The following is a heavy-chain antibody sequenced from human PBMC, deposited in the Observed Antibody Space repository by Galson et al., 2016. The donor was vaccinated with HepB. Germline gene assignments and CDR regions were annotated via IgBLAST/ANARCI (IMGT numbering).Heavy chain of an antibody. J-gene: IGHJ4*02. CDR3: AKLGEYKVP. CDR1: GFTFSSYG. CDR2: ISYDASKK. V-gene: IGHV3-30*18. D-gene: IGHD3-16*01. Sequence: SLRLSCAASGFTFSSYGIHWVRQAPGKGLEWVAFISYDASKKYYGDSVKGRFTISRDNSKNTLYLQMNSLRSEDTAVYYCAKLGEYKVPWCQGTLVTVSS.